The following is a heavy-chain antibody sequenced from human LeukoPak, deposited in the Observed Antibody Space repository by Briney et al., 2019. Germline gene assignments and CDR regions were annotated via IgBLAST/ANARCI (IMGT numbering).Heavy chain of an antibody. V-gene: IGHV4-59*01. CDR1: GGSIGTFY. CDR2: VFYNGDT. CDR3: ARCPYAAPVETP. D-gene: IGHD2-15*01. Sequence: SETLSLTCTVSGGSIGTFYWSWIRQPPGKGLEWIGYVFYNGDTYYSPSLRSRVTISLDTSKNQFSLKLTSVTAADTAMYFCARCPYAAPVETPWGQGALVTVSS. J-gene: IGHJ5*02.